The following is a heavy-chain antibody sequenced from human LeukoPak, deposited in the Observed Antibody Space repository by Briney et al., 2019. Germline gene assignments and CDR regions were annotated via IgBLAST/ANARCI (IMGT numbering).Heavy chain of an antibody. D-gene: IGHD4-17*01. Sequence: GGSLRLSCAASGFTFSSYWMSWVRQAPGKGLEWVANIKQDGSEKYYMDSVKGRFTISRDNAKNSLYLQMNSLRAEDTAVYYCARGSGDYAYWYFDLWGRGTLVTVSS. CDR2: IKQDGSEK. J-gene: IGHJ2*01. V-gene: IGHV3-7*01. CDR1: GFTFSSYW. CDR3: ARGSGDYAYWYFDL.